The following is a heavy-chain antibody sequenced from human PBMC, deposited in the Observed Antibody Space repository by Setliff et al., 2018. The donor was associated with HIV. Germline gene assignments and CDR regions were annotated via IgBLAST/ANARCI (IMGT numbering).Heavy chain of an antibody. CDR2: TKSKADGGTT. V-gene: IGHV3-15*01. CDR1: GFIFDNAW. CDR3: ILLGMAGAFDI. J-gene: IGHJ3*02. D-gene: IGHD6-19*01. Sequence: GGSLRLSCAAAGFIFDNAWMSWVRQAPGKGLEWVGRTKSKADGGTTEYAAPVKGRFAISRDDSENTLYLQMNNLKTEDTAVYYCILLGMAGAFDIWGQGTMVTVSS.